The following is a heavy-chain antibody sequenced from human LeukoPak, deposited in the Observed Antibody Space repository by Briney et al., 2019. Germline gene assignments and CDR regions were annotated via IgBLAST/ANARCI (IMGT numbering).Heavy chain of an antibody. D-gene: IGHD1-26*01. V-gene: IGHV4-39*01. CDR1: GGSIDRSTYY. Sequence: PSEALSLTCTVSGGSIDRSTYYWGWIRQPPGKGLEWIGSIYYSGSTYYNPSLRSRFTISVDTSKNQFSLKLNSVTAGDTAVYYCATLTGSHPAYWGQGTLVTVSS. CDR3: ATLTGSHPAY. J-gene: IGHJ4*02. CDR2: IYYSGST.